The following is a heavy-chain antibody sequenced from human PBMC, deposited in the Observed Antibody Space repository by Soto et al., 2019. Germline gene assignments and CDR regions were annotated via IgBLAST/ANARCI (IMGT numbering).Heavy chain of an antibody. CDR1: GFTFSDHG. V-gene: IGHV3-23*01. CDR3: ARPPLYSSGGYFDS. CDR2: ISNDAART. J-gene: IGHJ4*02. D-gene: IGHD6-19*01. Sequence: EVQLLESGGGLVQPGGSLRLSCAASGFTFSDHGMTWVRQAPGKGLEWVSSISNDAARTFYADSVKGRFTVSRDRSTNTLYLQMNSLRAEDTAVYFCARPPLYSSGGYFDSWGQGTLVTVSS.